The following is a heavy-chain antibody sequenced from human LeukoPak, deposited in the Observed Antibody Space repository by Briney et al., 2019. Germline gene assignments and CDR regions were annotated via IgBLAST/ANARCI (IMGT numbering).Heavy chain of an antibody. V-gene: IGHV4-30-4*01. CDR1: GASLSSGDYY. D-gene: IGHD1-26*01. CDR2: IYYSGST. Sequence: SETLSLTCTVSGASLSSGDYYWSWIRQPPGKGLEWLGYIYYSGSTYYNPSLKSRVPISVDTSKNQFSLKLSSVTAADTAVYYCAREVVGAITYFDYWGQGTLVTVSS. J-gene: IGHJ4*02. CDR3: AREVVGAITYFDY.